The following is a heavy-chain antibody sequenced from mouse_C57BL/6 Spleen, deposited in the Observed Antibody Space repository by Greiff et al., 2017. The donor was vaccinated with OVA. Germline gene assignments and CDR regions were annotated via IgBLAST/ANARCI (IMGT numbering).Heavy chain of an antibody. J-gene: IGHJ4*01. Sequence: EVQLQQSGGGLVKPGGSLKLSCAASGFTFSDYGMHWVRQAPEKGLEWVAYISSGSSTIYYADTVKGRFTISRDNAKSTLFLQMTSLRSEDTAMYYCARPGRYYAMDYWGQGTSVTVSS. CDR2: ISSGSSTI. V-gene: IGHV5-17*01. CDR3: ARPGRYYAMDY. CDR1: GFTFSDYG. D-gene: IGHD1-1*01.